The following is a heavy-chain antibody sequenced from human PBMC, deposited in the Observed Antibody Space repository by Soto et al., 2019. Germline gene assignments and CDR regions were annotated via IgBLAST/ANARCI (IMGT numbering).Heavy chain of an antibody. CDR2: MRHDGGEI. CDR3: VRDKAWAGPSHFDS. Sequence: VQLVESGGGLVQAGGSLRLSCAASGFTFSTYWMSWVHQAPGKGPEWVANMRHDGGEIYYVDSVKGRFTISRDNAKNSLYLQMNSLTAEDTAVYYCVRDKAWAGPSHFDSWGQGTLVTVSS. J-gene: IGHJ4*02. V-gene: IGHV3-7*05. D-gene: IGHD3-16*01. CDR1: GFTFSTYW.